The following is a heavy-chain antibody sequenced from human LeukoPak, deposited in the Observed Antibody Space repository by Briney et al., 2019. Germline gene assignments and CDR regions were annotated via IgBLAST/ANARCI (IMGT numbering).Heavy chain of an antibody. J-gene: IGHJ4*02. V-gene: IGHV3-7*01. Sequence: GGSLRLSCAASGFTFSSYWMSWVRQAPGKGLEWVANIKQDGSEKYYVDSVKGRFTISRDNANNSLYLQMNSLRAEDTAVYYCARSGWWMATNFDYWGQGTLVTVSS. CDR3: ARSGWWMATNFDY. D-gene: IGHD5-24*01. CDR1: GFTFSSYW. CDR2: IKQDGSEK.